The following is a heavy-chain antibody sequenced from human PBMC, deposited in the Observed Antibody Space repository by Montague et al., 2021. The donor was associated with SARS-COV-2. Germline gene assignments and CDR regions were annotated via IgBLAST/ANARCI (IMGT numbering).Heavy chain of an antibody. CDR1: GGSISGYY. CDR3: ARGSFGMGAFDI. D-gene: IGHD1-14*01. J-gene: IGHJ3*02. CDR2: IYTSGST. Sequence: SETLSLTCTVSGGSISGYYWSWIRQPAGKGLEWIWLIYTSGSTNYNPSLTSRVTLSLDTSRNQFSLKLRSVTAADTAVYYCARGSFGMGAFDIWGQGTMVTVSS. V-gene: IGHV4-4*07.